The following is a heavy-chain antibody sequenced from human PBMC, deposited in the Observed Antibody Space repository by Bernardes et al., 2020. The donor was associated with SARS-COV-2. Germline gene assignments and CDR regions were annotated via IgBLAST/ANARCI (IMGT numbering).Heavy chain of an antibody. CDR3: ASVMATWDRGLFSNTYYFYGMDV. CDR2: MYSGGST. Sequence: GGSLRLSCVASGFTFSKNAMTWVRQAPGKGLEWVALMYSGGSTYYADSVKGRFTVSRDNSKNTLYLQMNSLRAEDTAVYYCASVMATWDRGLFSNTYYFYGMDVWGQGTTVTVSS. D-gene: IGHD3-10*01. CDR1: GFTFSKNA. V-gene: IGHV3-66*01. J-gene: IGHJ6*02.